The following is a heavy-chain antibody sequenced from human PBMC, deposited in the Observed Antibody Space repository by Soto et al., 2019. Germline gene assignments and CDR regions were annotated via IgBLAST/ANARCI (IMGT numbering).Heavy chain of an antibody. CDR2: NSYDESHK. CDR1: GFPFSNYA. V-gene: IGHV3-30-3*01. CDR3: SGFSNHLRYFV. Sequence: GGSRRLSCAASGFPFSNYAMHWVRQAPGKGLEWVAVNSYDESHKYYAESVKGRFTISRDNSKKTLYLQMNILRAEDTAVYYCSGFSNHLRYFVWGQGTLVTVTS. J-gene: IGHJ4*02. D-gene: IGHD3-9*01.